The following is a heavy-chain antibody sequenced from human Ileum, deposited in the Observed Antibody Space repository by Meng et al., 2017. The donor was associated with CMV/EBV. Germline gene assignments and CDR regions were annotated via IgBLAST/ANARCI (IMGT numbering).Heavy chain of an antibody. CDR1: GFTVSSNY. CDR2: IYSGGST. Sequence: GGSLRLSCAASGFTVSSNYMSWVRQAPGKGLEWVSVIYSGGSTYYADSVKGRFTISRDNSKSTLYLQMNSLRAEDTTVYYCARDSGEYGSSSVYYYYGMDVWGQGTTVTVSS. V-gene: IGHV3-53*01. CDR3: ARDSGEYGSSSVYYYYGMDV. J-gene: IGHJ6*02. D-gene: IGHD6-6*01.